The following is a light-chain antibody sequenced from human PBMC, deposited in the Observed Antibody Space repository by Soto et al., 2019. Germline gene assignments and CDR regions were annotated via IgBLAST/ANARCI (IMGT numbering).Light chain of an antibody. Sequence: DIQMIQSPSSLSASVGDRVTITCQASQEISNYLNWYQQKPGKAPKLLIYDASNLERGFPSRFSGGGSGTVFTIIISMLQPEVFVSYYCQQYDQLPRTFGRGTKVEIK. CDR3: QQYDQLPRT. J-gene: IGKJ1*01. CDR2: DAS. V-gene: IGKV1-33*01. CDR1: QEISNY.